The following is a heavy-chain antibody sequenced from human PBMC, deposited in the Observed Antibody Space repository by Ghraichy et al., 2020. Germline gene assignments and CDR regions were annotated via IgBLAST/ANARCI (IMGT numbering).Heavy chain of an antibody. V-gene: IGHV3-7*03. Sequence: ESLNISCAASGFSLSSYWMAWVRQAPGKGLEWVANIKRDGSDIHYLDSVKDRFTISRDNAKNSLYLQMSSLRGEDTAVNYCVRDWTYTDSGLFYDVYVFWGQGT. D-gene: IGHD3-3*01. J-gene: IGHJ6*02. CDR2: IKRDGSDI. CDR1: GFSLSSYW. CDR3: VRDWTYTDSGLFYDVYVF.